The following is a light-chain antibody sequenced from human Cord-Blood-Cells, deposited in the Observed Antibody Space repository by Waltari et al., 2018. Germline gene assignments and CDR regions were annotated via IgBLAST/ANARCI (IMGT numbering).Light chain of an antibody. CDR1: SSDVGGYNY. CDR3: SSYTSSSTPYV. J-gene: IGLJ1*01. V-gene: IGLV2-14*03. CDR2: DVS. Sequence: QSALTHPASVSGSPGQSITISCTGTSSDVGGYNYVSWYQQHPGKAPNLMIYDVSNRPAGVSNRVSGSKSGNTASLTISGLQAEDEAEYYCSSYTSSSTPYVFGTGTKVTVL.